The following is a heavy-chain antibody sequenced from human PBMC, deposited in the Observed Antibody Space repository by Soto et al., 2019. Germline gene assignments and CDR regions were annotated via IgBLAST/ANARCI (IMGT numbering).Heavy chain of an antibody. CDR3: ATRYYYDSSVDAFDI. CDR1: GYTLTELS. Sequence: ASVKVSCKVSGYTLTELSMHWVRQAPGKGLEWMGGFDPEDGETIYAQKFQGRVTMTEDTSTDTAYMELSSLGSEDAAVYYCATRYYYDSSVDAFDIWGQGTMVTVSS. V-gene: IGHV1-24*01. CDR2: FDPEDGET. D-gene: IGHD3-22*01. J-gene: IGHJ3*02.